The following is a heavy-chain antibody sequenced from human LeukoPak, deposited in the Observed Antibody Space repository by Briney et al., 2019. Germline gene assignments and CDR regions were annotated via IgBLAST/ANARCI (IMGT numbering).Heavy chain of an antibody. D-gene: IGHD2-15*01. J-gene: IGHJ4*02. CDR3: TRRHLGYCSGGSCYLIDY. Sequence: GGSLRLSCAASGFTFSGSAMHWVRQASGKGLEWVGRIRSKANSYATAYAASVKGRFTISRDDSKNTAYLQMNSLKTEDTAVYYCTRRHLGYCSGGSCYLIDYWGQGTLVTVSS. CDR1: GFTFSGSA. CDR2: IRSKANSYAT. V-gene: IGHV3-73*01.